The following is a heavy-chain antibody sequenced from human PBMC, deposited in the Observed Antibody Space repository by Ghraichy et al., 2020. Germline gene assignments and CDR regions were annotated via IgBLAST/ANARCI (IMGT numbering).Heavy chain of an antibody. J-gene: IGHJ5*02. D-gene: IGHD6-19*01. CDR3: ARAAGSGWSSHWFDP. Sequence: SETLSLTCTVSGGSITNYYWNWIRQPTGKGLEWIGRIYSSGGTNSKPSLKSRVTMSVDTSKNQFSLKLSSVTAADTAVYFCARAAGSGWSSHWFDPWGQGTLVTVSS. CDR2: IYSSGGT. CDR1: GGSITNYY. V-gene: IGHV4-4*07.